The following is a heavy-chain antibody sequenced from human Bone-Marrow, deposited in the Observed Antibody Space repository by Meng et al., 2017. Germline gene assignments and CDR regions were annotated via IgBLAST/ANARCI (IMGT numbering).Heavy chain of an antibody. CDR1: GGSISSGGYY. Sequence: SETLSLTCTVSGGSISSGGYYWSWIRQHPGKGLEWIGYIYYRGSTYYNPSLKSRVTISVDTSKNQFSLKLSSVTAADTAVYYCAREAGDSSGYYRGTYHWFDPWGQGTLVTVSS. CDR2: IYYRGST. V-gene: IGHV4-31*03. D-gene: IGHD3-22*01. J-gene: IGHJ5*02. CDR3: AREAGDSSGYYRGTYHWFDP.